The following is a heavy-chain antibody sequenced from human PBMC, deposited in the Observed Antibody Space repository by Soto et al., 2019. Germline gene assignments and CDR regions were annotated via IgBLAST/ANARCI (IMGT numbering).Heavy chain of an antibody. CDR3: AKVSETYYYDSSIDY. D-gene: IGHD3-22*01. J-gene: IGHJ4*02. Sequence: PGGSLRLSCAASGFTFSSYGMHWARQAPGKGLEWVAVISYDGSNKYYADSVKGRSTISRDNSKNTLYLQMNSLRAEDTAVYYCAKVSETYYYDSSIDYWGQGTLVTVSS. CDR1: GFTFSSYG. V-gene: IGHV3-30*18. CDR2: ISYDGSNK.